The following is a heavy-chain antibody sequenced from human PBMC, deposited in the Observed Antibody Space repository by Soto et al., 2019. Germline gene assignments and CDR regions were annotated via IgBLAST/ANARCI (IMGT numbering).Heavy chain of an antibody. Sequence: SETLSLTCTVSGGSISSSSYYWGWIRQPPGKGLEWIGSIYYSGSTYYNPSLKSRVTISVDTSKNQFSLKLSSVTAADTAVYYCARLVGATDFDYWGQGTLVTVSS. J-gene: IGHJ4*02. V-gene: IGHV4-39*01. CDR3: ARLVGATDFDY. D-gene: IGHD1-26*01. CDR2: IYYSGST. CDR1: GGSISSSSYY.